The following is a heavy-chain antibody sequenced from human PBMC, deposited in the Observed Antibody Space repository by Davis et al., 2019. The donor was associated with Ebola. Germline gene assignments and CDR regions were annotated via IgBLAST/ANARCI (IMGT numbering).Heavy chain of an antibody. J-gene: IGHJ4*02. D-gene: IGHD3-22*01. CDR1: GFTFSSYW. Sequence: GGSLRLSCVASGFTFSSYWMHWVRQPPGKGLEWVSGISWNSGRIDYADSVKGRFTISRDNAKNSLYLQMNSLRAEDTAFYYCAKGDYFDINGYSYWGQGTLVTVSS. V-gene: IGHV3-9*01. CDR3: AKGDYFDINGYSY. CDR2: ISWNSGRI.